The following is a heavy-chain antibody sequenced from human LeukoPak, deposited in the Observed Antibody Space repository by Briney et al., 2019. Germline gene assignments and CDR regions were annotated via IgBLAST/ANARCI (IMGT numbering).Heavy chain of an antibody. V-gene: IGHV1-2*02. CDR3: ARGAIAAAFFDY. Sequence: ASVKVSCKASGYTFTGYYMHWVRQAPGQGLEWMGWINPNSGGTNYAQKFQGRVTMTRDTSISTAYMVLSRLRSEDTAVYYCARGAIAAAFFDYWGQGTLVTVSS. CDR1: GYTFTGYY. D-gene: IGHD6-13*01. CDR2: INPNSGGT. J-gene: IGHJ4*02.